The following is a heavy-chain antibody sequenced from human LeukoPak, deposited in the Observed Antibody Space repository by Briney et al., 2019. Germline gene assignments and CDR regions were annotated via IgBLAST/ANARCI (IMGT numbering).Heavy chain of an antibody. V-gene: IGHV1-18*01. CDR2: ISASNGDT. CDR3: ARDYYDRSGYY. J-gene: IGHJ4*02. CDR1: GYTFTSYG. D-gene: IGHD3-22*01. Sequence: GASVKVSCKAFGYTFTSYGISWVRQAPGQGLQWMGWISASNGDTKYVQNLQSRVTMTTDTSANTVYMELRSLRSDDTAVYYCARDYYDRSGYYWGQGTLVTVSS.